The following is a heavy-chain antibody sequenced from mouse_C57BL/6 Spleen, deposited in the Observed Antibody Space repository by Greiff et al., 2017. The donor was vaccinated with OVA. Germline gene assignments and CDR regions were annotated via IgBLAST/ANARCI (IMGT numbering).Heavy chain of an antibody. Sequence: EVKLQESGPGLVKPSQSLSLTCSVTGYSITSGYYWNWIRQFPGNKLEWMGYISYDGSNNYNPSLKNRISITRDTSKNQFFLKLNSVTTEDTATYYCARDGNYYGSSYDYAMDYWGQGTSVTVSS. CDR1: GYSITSGYY. J-gene: IGHJ4*01. D-gene: IGHD1-1*01. CDR2: ISYDGSN. CDR3: ARDGNYYGSSYDYAMDY. V-gene: IGHV3-6*01.